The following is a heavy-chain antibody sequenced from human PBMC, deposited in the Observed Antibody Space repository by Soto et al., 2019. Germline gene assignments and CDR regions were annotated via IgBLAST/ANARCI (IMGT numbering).Heavy chain of an antibody. D-gene: IGHD2-21*02. CDR3: ARYGAGGTAVDYYYYYMDV. Sequence: SVKVSCKASGGTFSSYAISWVRQAPGQGLEWMGGIIPIFGTANYAQKFQGRVTITADESTSTAYMELSSLRSEDTAVYYCARYGAGGTAVDYYYYYMDVWGKGTTVTVSS. CDR2: IIPIFGTA. V-gene: IGHV1-69*13. J-gene: IGHJ6*03. CDR1: GGTFSSYA.